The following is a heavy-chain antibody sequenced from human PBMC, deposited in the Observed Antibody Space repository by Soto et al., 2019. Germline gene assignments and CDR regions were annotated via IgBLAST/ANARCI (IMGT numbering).Heavy chain of an antibody. D-gene: IGHD3-22*01. CDR1: GFTVSSNY. J-gene: IGHJ6*02. CDR2: IYSGGST. V-gene: IGHV3-53*01. Sequence: GGSLRLSCVASGFTVSSNYMSWVRQAPGKGLEWVSVIYSGGSTYYADSVKGRFTISRDNSKNTLYLQMNSLRAEDTAVYYCASAYYYDSSGYYGGMDVWGQGTTVTVSS. CDR3: ASAYYYDSSGYYGGMDV.